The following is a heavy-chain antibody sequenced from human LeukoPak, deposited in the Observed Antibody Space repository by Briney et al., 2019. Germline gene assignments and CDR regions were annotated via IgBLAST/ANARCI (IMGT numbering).Heavy chain of an antibody. V-gene: IGHV1-69*04. CDR2: IIPILGIA. Sequence: SVKVSFKASGGTFISYAISWVRQAPGQGLEWMGRIIPILGIANYAQKFQGRVTITADKSTSTAYMELSSLRSEDTAVYYCARDGYSTYSFDYWGQGTLVTVSS. CDR1: GGTFISYA. CDR3: ARDGYSTYSFDY. D-gene: IGHD5-24*01. J-gene: IGHJ4*02.